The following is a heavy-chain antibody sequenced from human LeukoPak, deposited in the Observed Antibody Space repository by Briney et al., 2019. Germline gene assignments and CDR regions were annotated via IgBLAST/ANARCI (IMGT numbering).Heavy chain of an antibody. CDR2: ISAYNGNT. CDR3: ARSVRGNLDY. D-gene: IGHD3-22*01. V-gene: IGHV1-18*01. J-gene: IGHJ4*02. CDR1: GSPFTSFV. Sequence: ASVKVSCKASGSPFTSFVTGWGDKAPEQGLEWMGWISAYNGNTNYAQKLQGRVTMTTDTSTSTAYMELRSLRSDDTAVYYCARSVRGNLDYWGQGTLVTVSS.